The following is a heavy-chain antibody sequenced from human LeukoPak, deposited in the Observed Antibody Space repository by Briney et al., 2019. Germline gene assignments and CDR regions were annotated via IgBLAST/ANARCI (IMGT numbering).Heavy chain of an antibody. Sequence: SETLSLTCTLSGGSISSGSYYWSWIRQPAGKGLEWIGRIYTSGSTNYNPSLKSRVTISVDTSKNQFSLKLSSVTAADTAVYYCARDLSYYDILTGYYLDAFDIWGQGTMVTVSS. CDR2: IYTSGST. CDR1: GGSISSGSYY. J-gene: IGHJ3*02. CDR3: ARDLSYYDILTGYYLDAFDI. D-gene: IGHD3-9*01. V-gene: IGHV4-61*02.